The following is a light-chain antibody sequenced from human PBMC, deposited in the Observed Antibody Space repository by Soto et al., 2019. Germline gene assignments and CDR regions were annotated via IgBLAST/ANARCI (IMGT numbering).Light chain of an antibody. CDR2: AAS. J-gene: IGKJ4*01. CDR1: QGISSY. Sequence: DIQLTQSPSFLSASVGDRVTITCRASQGISSYLAWYQQKPGKAPKLLIYAASSLQSGVPSRFSGSGSGTEFTLPISMLQSEDFATYCCQQLDVYPLTFGGGTKLEIK. CDR3: QQLDVYPLT. V-gene: IGKV1-9*01.